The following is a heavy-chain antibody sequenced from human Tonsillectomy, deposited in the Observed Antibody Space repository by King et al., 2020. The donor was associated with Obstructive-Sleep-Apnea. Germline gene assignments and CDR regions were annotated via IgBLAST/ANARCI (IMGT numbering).Heavy chain of an antibody. J-gene: IGHJ6*02. V-gene: IGHV3-30-3*01. D-gene: IGHD3-22*01. Sequence: VQLVESGGGVVQPGRSLRLSCPASGFTFSSYAMHWVRQAPGKGLEWVALISSDGSIKYYADSVKGRLTSSSDNSKNTLFLQMNSLRDQDTAIYYCARGDYFDSRVLRGDYYYGMDVWGQGTTVTVSS. CDR3: ARGDYFDSRVLRGDYYYGMDV. CDR1: GFTFSSYA. CDR2: ISSDGSIK.